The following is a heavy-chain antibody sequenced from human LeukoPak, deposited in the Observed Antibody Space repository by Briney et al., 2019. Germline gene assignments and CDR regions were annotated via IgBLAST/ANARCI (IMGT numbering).Heavy chain of an antibody. J-gene: IGHJ4*02. CDR1: GFTFNNYG. CDR2: INWNAVRV. Sequence: GESLRLSCAASGFTFNNYGMSWVRQAPGKGLEWVSGINWNAVRVGYADSVKGRFTISRDNAKNSLYLQMSSLRAEDTAFYYCARLRNYDSSGYYFEIDYWGQGTLVTVSS. CDR3: ARLRNYDSSGYYFEIDY. D-gene: IGHD3-22*01. V-gene: IGHV3-20*04.